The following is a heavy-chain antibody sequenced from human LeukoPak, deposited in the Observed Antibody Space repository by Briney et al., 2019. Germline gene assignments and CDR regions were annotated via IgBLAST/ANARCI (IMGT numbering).Heavy chain of an antibody. J-gene: IGHJ4*02. CDR3: ARQSGTYWGLDY. Sequence: ASVTVSCKASGYTFSDYYIHWVRQAPGHGLEWLGWMNIKTGATSSAQRFPGRFTMTRDTSIGTASMEFSSLTSDDTAVYYCARQSGTYWGLDYWGQGTLVTISS. V-gene: IGHV1-2*02. D-gene: IGHD1-26*01. CDR1: GYTFSDYY. CDR2: MNIKTGAT.